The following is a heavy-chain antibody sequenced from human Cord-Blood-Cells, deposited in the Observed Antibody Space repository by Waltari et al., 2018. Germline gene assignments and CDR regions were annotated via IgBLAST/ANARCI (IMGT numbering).Heavy chain of an antibody. CDR1: GGSISSYY. V-gene: IGHV4-59*01. J-gene: IGHJ6*02. CDR3: ARGNNVGDYYYYYGMDV. Sequence: QVQLQESGPGLVKPSETLSLTCPVSGGSISSYYWRWIRQPPGKGLEWIGYIYYCGSTNYNPSLKSRVTISVDTSKNQFSLKLSSVTAADTAVYYCARGNNVGDYYYYYGMDVWGQGTTVTVSS. D-gene: IGHD4-17*01. CDR2: IYYCGST.